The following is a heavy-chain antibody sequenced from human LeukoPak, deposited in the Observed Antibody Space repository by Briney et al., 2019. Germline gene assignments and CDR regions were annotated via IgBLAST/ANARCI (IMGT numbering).Heavy chain of an antibody. CDR1: GYTFTSYY. J-gene: IGHJ6*02. V-gene: IGHV1-46*01. CDR2: INPSGGST. Sequence: ASVKVSCKASGYTFTSYYMHWVRQAPGQGLEWMGIINPSGGSTSYAQKFQGRVTMTRDTSTSTVYMELSSLRSEDTAVYYCARVQIAVAGTYGMDVWGQGTTVTVSS. D-gene: IGHD6-19*01. CDR3: ARVQIAVAGTYGMDV.